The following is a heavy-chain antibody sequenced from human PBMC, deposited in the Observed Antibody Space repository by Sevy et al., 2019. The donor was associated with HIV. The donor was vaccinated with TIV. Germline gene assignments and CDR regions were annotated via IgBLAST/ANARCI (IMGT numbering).Heavy chain of an antibody. D-gene: IGHD1-26*01. CDR3: ARSLRGYSGSYYLDY. J-gene: IGHJ4*02. CDR2: ISSSSSYT. V-gene: IGHV3-11*06. CDR1: GFTFSDYY. Sequence: GGSLRLSCAASGFTFSDYYMSWIRQAPGKGLEWVSYISSSSSYTNYSDSVKGRFTISRDNAKNSLYLHMNSLRAEDTTVYYCARSLRGYSGSYYLDYWGQGTLVTVSS.